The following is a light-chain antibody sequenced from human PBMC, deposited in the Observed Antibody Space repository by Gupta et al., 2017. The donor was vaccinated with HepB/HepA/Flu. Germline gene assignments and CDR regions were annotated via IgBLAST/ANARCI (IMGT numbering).Light chain of an antibody. CDR1: QSVASSY. Sequence: EIVLTQSPGTLSLSPGERATLSCRASQSVASSYLAWYQQKRGQAPRLLIYGTSRRATGIPDRFSGSGSGTDFTLTISRLEPEDFAMYYCQHDGSSPWTFGQGTKVEIK. V-gene: IGKV3-20*01. CDR2: GTS. CDR3: QHDGSSPWT. J-gene: IGKJ1*01.